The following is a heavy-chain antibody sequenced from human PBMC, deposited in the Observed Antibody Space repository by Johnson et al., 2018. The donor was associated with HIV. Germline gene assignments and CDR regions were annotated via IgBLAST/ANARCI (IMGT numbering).Heavy chain of an antibody. V-gene: IGHV3-7*05. Sequence: VQLVESGGGLVQPGGSLRLSCAASGFTFSNYWMTWVRQAPGKGLEWVANIQQDGSDTYYVDSVKGRFTISRDNAKNSLYLQMNSLRAEDTAVYYCARRWELHSNAFDIWGQGTMVTVSS. CDR3: ARRWELHSNAFDI. J-gene: IGHJ3*02. CDR2: IQQDGSDT. CDR1: GFTFSNYW. D-gene: IGHD1-26*01.